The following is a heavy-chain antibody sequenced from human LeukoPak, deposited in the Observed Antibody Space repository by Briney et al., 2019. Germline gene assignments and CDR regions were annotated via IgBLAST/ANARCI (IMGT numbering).Heavy chain of an antibody. J-gene: IGHJ5*02. CDR3: ARAPAPPLLWFGDRVAWFDP. D-gene: IGHD3-10*01. CDR1: GGSISSYY. Sequence: PSETLSLTCTVSGGSISSYYWSWIRQPPGKGLEWIGYIYYSGSTNYNPSLKSRVTISVDTSKNQFPLKLSSVTAADTAVYYCARAPAPPLLWFGDRVAWFDPWGQGTLVTVSS. V-gene: IGHV4-59*01. CDR2: IYYSGST.